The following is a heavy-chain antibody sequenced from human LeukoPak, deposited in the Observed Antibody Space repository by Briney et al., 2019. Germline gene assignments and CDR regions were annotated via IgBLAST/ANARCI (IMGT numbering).Heavy chain of an antibody. Sequence: GGSLRLSCAASGFTFSSYGMHWVRQAPGKGLEWVAFIRYDGSNKYYADSVKGRFTISRDNSKNTLYLQMNSLRAEDTAVYYCAKGYCSSTSCYVDYYYGMDVWGQGTTVTVS. J-gene: IGHJ6*02. D-gene: IGHD2-2*01. CDR2: IRYDGSNK. CDR3: AKGYCSSTSCYVDYYYGMDV. CDR1: GFTFSSYG. V-gene: IGHV3-30*02.